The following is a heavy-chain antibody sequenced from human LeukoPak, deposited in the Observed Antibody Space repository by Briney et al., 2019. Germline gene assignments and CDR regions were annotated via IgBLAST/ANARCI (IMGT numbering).Heavy chain of an antibody. Sequence: PGGSLRLSCAASGFTFSSYEMNWVRQAPGKGLEWVSYISSSGSTIYYADSVKGRFTISRDNAKNSLYLQMNSLRAEDTAVYYCASYLSPLEQWLDGTYYYYGMDVWGQGTTVTVSS. CDR1: GFTFSSYE. D-gene: IGHD6-19*01. J-gene: IGHJ6*02. CDR2: ISSSGSTI. V-gene: IGHV3-48*03. CDR3: ASYLSPLEQWLDGTYYYYGMDV.